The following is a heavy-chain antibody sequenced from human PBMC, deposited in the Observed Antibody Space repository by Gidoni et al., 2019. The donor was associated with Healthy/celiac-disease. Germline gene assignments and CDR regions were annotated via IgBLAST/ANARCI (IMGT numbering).Heavy chain of an antibody. CDR3: ARRRWELLYFGAFDI. CDR1: GYSFTSYW. Sequence: EVQLVQSGAEVKKPGESLRISCKGSGYSFTSYWISWVRKLPGKGLEWVGRIDPSDSYTHYSPSFPGHVPISADKSISTAYLQWSSLKASDTAMYYCARRRWELLYFGAFDIWGQGTMVTVSS. J-gene: IGHJ3*02. V-gene: IGHV5-10-1*03. D-gene: IGHD1-26*01. CDR2: IDPSDSYT.